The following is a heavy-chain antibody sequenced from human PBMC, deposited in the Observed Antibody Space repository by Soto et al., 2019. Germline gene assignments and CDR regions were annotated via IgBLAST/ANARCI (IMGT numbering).Heavy chain of an antibody. CDR3: ARRGIAVAGTYYYGMDV. Sequence: GESLKISCKGSGYSITSYLISWVRKMTGKGLEWMGRIDPSDSYTNYSPSFQGHVTISADKSISTAYLQWSSLKASDTAMYYCARRGIAVAGTYYYGMDVWGQGTTVTVSS. CDR2: IDPSDSYT. D-gene: IGHD6-19*01. CDR1: GYSITSYL. J-gene: IGHJ6*02. V-gene: IGHV5-10-1*01.